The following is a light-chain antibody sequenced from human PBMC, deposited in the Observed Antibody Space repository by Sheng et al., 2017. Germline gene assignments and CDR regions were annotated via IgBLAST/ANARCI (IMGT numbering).Light chain of an antibody. CDR3: QQYDTLIT. CDR1: QDIKTY. CDR2: AAS. Sequence: DIQMTQSPSSLSAFVGDRVTITCQASQDIKTYLNWYQQKPGKAPNLLIHAASSLEAGVPSRFXGSGSGTDFTFTISSLQPEDIATYYCQQYDTLITFGGGTKVEIK. V-gene: IGKV1-33*01. J-gene: IGKJ4*01.